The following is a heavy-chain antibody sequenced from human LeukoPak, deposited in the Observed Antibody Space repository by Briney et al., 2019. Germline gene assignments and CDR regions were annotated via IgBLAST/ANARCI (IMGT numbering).Heavy chain of an antibody. CDR3: ARSLLGYCSGGSCYSMGY. D-gene: IGHD2-15*01. CDR1: GGSISSGGYY. CDR2: IYYSGST. J-gene: IGHJ4*02. Sequence: SETLSLTCTVSGGSISSGGYYWGWIRQHPGKGLEWIGYIYYSGSTYYNPSLKSRVTISVDTSKNQFSLKLSSVTAADTAVYYCARSLLGYCSGGSCYSMGYWGQGTLVTVSS. V-gene: IGHV4-31*03.